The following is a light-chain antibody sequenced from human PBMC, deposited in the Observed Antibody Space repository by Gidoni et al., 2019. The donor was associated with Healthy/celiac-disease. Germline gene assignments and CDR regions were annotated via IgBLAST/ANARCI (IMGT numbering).Light chain of an antibody. CDR1: QSISSY. V-gene: IGKV1-39*01. Sequence: DIQMTPSPSPLSASVGDRVTITCRASQSISSYLNLYQQKPGKAPKLLIYAASSLQSGVPSRFSGSGSGTDFTLTISSLQPEDFATYYCQQSYSTPHTFGQGTKLEIK. J-gene: IGKJ2*01. CDR2: AAS. CDR3: QQSYSTPHT.